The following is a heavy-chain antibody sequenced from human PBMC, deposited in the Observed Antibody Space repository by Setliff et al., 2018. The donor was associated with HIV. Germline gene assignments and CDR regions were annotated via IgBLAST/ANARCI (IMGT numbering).Heavy chain of an antibody. V-gene: IGHV1-69*02. J-gene: IGHJ4*02. CDR2: TIPVLSMS. CDR3: ATSYGSGVAPFDY. CDR1: GYTFTSYY. D-gene: IGHD3-10*01. Sequence: VASVKVSCKASGYTFTSYYMHWVRQAPGQGLEWMGRTIPVLSMSNFAHKFQGRGTITADKSTNTAYLRLSGLTSDDTAIYYCATSYGSGVAPFDYWGQGTLVTVSS.